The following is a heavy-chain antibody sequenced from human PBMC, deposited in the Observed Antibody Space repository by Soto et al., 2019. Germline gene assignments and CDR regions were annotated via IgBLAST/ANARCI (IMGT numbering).Heavy chain of an antibody. CDR1: GGTFSSYA. CDR2: IIPIFGTA. Sequence: SVKVSCKASGGTFSSYAISWVRQAPGQGLEWMGGIIPIFGTANYAQKFQGRVTITADESTSTAYVELSSLRSEDTAVYYCARGGASIAAAAYYYYGMDVWGQGTTVTAP. CDR3: ARGGASIAAAAYYYYGMDV. D-gene: IGHD6-13*01. J-gene: IGHJ6*02. V-gene: IGHV1-69*13.